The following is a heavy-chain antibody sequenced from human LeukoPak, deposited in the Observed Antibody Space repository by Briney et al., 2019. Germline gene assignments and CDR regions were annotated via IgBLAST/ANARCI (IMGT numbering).Heavy chain of an antibody. CDR3: ARDRVAVAGTGEADY. J-gene: IGHJ4*02. D-gene: IGHD6-19*01. CDR1: GFTFSSYA. Sequence: RRSLRPSCAASGFTFSSYAMHCVRQAPGKGLEWVAVISYDGSNKYYADSVKGRFTISRDNSKNTLYLQMNSLRAEDTAVYYCARDRVAVAGTGEADYWGQGTLVTVSS. V-gene: IGHV3-30-3*01. CDR2: ISYDGSNK.